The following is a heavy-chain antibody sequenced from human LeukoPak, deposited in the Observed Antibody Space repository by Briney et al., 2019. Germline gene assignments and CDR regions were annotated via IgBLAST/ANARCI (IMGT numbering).Heavy chain of an antibody. D-gene: IGHD6-19*01. V-gene: IGHV4-34*01. Sequence: SETLSLTCAVYGGSFSGYYWSWIRQPPGKGLEWIGEINHSGSTNYNPSLKSRVTMSVDTSKNQFSLKLSSVTAADTAVYYCARDRVAVAGLFWFDPWGQGTLVTVSS. J-gene: IGHJ5*02. CDR3: ARDRVAVAGLFWFDP. CDR2: INHSGST. CDR1: GGSFSGYY.